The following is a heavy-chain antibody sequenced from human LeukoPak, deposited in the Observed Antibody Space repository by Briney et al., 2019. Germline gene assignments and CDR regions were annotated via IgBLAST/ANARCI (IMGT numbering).Heavy chain of an antibody. D-gene: IGHD3-22*01. V-gene: IGHV3-7*01. Sequence: GGSLRLSCAASGFTFSSYAMHWVRQAPGKGLEWVANIKQDGSEKYYVDSVKGRFTISRDNAKNSLYLQMNSLRAEDTAVYYCARDRYYDSSGRIRGSNAFDIWGQGTMVTVSS. CDR1: GFTFSSYA. CDR2: IKQDGSEK. CDR3: ARDRYYDSSGRIRGSNAFDI. J-gene: IGHJ3*02.